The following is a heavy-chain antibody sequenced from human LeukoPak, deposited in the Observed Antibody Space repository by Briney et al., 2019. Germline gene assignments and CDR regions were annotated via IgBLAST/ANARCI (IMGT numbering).Heavy chain of an antibody. CDR1: GFTFSSYA. CDR3: AKSRSEYYDSSGPFDY. D-gene: IGHD3-22*01. J-gene: IGHJ4*02. CDR2: ISGSGGST. Sequence: GGSLRLSCAASGFTFSSYAMSWVRQAPGKGLEWVSAISGSGGSTYYAASVKGRFTISRDNSKNTLYLQMNSLRAEDTAVYYCAKSRSEYYDSSGPFDYWGQGTLVTVSS. V-gene: IGHV3-23*01.